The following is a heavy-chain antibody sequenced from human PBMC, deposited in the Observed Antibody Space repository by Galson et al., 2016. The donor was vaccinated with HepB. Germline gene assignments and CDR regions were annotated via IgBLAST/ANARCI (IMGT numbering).Heavy chain of an antibody. Sequence: SLRLSCAASGFNFRNFAMSWVRQAAGKGLEWVASVNNGGNPYYADSVKGRFTISRDNSKDTLYLQMNSLRPDDTAVYFCANVFWSDSSEGPLRHWGQGTLVSVSS. J-gene: IGHJ1*01. CDR3: ANVFWSDSSEGPLRH. V-gene: IGHV3-23*01. CDR2: VNNGGNP. CDR1: GFNFRNFA. D-gene: IGHD3-3*01.